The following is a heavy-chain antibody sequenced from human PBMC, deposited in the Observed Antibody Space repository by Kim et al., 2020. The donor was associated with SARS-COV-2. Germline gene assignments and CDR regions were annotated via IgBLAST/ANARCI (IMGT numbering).Heavy chain of an antibody. CDR2: ISGSSDVT. Sequence: GGSLRLSCAVSGFTFSSYAMNWVRQAPGKGLEWVSSISGSSDVTYYADSVKGRFTISRDNSKNTLYLQMSSLRAEDTAVFYCAKPPLPDGSASYYSGYYYMDVWGNGTTVTVSS. D-gene: IGHD3-10*01. CDR3: AKPPLPDGSASYYSGYYYMDV. CDR1: GFTFSSYA. V-gene: IGHV3-23*01. J-gene: IGHJ6*03.